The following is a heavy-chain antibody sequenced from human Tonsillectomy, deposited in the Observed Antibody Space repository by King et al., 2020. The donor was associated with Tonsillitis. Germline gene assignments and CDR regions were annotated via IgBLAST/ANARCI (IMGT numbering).Heavy chain of an antibody. D-gene: IGHD6-13*01. J-gene: IGHJ4*02. CDR1: GFTFSSYA. Sequence: VQLVESGGGLVQPGGSLRLSCAASGFTFSSYAMSWVRQAPGKGLEWVSVIYSGGSSTYYADSVKGRFTISRDNSKNTLYLQMNSLRAEDTAVYYCAKGSSSWHPPFDYWGQGTLVTVSS. V-gene: IGHV3-23*03. CDR2: IYSGGSST. CDR3: AKGSSSWHPPFDY.